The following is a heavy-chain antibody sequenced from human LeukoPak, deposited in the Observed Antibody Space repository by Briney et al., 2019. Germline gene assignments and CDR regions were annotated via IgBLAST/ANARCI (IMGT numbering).Heavy chain of an antibody. CDR1: GYTLTELS. Sequence: ASVKVSCKVSGYTLTELSMHWVRQAPGKGLEWMGGFDPEDGETIYAQKFQGRVTMTEDTSTDTAYMELSSLRSEDTAVYYCATDSYSGSYYYYGMDVWGQGTTVTVSS. CDR2: FDPEDGET. D-gene: IGHD1-26*01. CDR3: ATDSYSGSYYYYGMDV. V-gene: IGHV1-24*01. J-gene: IGHJ6*02.